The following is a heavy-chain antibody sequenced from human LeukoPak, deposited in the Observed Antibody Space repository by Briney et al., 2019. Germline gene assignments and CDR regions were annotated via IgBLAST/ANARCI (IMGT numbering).Heavy chain of an antibody. CDR2: VSVSGLS. Sequence: PSETLSLTCGVSGGSITTTNFWSWVRQTPGQGLEWIGEVSVSGLSDYNPSLRGRVTMSLDTSKNHLSLKLTSVTAADTAVYYCTRENPAFSPFGYWGQGTLVTV. CDR3: TRENPAFSPFGY. J-gene: IGHJ4*02. V-gene: IGHV4-4*02. CDR1: GGSITTTNF.